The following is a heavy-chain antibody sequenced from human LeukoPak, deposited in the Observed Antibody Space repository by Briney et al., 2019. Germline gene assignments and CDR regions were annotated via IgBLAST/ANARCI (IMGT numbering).Heavy chain of an antibody. CDR1: EFTFSSYT. D-gene: IGHD6-13*01. CDR2: ITGSSSTL. Sequence: GGSLRLSCAASEFTFSSYTMNWVRQAPGKGLEWISYITGSSSTLYYADSVKGRFTISRDNAKNSLYLQMNSLRAEDTAVYYCARRLIAATATSAFDIRGQGTMVTVSS. J-gene: IGHJ3*02. V-gene: IGHV3-48*04. CDR3: ARRLIAATATSAFDI.